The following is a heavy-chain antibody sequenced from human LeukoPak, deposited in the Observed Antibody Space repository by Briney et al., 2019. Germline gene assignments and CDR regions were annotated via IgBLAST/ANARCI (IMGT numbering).Heavy chain of an antibody. J-gene: IGHJ3*02. V-gene: IGHV4-39*07. Sequence: PSETLSLTCTVSGGSISSSSYYWGWIRQPPGKGLEWIGSIYYSGSTYYNPSLKSRVTISVDTSKNQFSLKLSSVTAADTAVYYCARDTWDYYDSSGYSPNDAFDIWGQGTMVTVSS. CDR2: IYYSGST. D-gene: IGHD3-22*01. CDR1: GGSISSSSYY. CDR3: ARDTWDYYDSSGYSPNDAFDI.